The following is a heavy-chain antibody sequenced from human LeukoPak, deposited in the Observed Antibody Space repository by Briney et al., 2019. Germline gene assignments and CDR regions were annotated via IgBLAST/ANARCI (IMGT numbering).Heavy chain of an antibody. Sequence: PGGSLRLSCAASGFTFSHYGMHWVRQAPGKGLEWVAVISYDGSNKYYADSVKGRFTISRDNFKNGLYLEMNSLRAEDTAIYYCARVWGDYWGQGTLVTVSS. CDR2: ISYDGSNK. CDR3: ARVWGDY. V-gene: IGHV3-30*19. CDR1: GFTFSHYG. J-gene: IGHJ4*02. D-gene: IGHD3-16*01.